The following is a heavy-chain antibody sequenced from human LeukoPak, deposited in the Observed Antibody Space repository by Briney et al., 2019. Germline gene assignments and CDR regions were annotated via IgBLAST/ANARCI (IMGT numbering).Heavy chain of an antibody. CDR1: GFTFSTFA. Sequence: PGGSLRLSCAASGFTFSTFAMSWVRQPPGKGLEWVSGIFPSGGEINYADSVKGRFTISRDNSKNTLYLQMNSLRAEDTAVYYCARILDSAWGELGYWGQGTLVTVSS. V-gene: IGHV3-23*01. D-gene: IGHD6-19*01. J-gene: IGHJ4*02. CDR3: ARILDSAWGELGY. CDR2: IFPSGGEI.